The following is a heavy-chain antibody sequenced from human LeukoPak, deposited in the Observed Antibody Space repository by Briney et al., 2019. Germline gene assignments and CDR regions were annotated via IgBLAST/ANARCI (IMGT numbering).Heavy chain of an antibody. CDR2: IYSVGST. D-gene: IGHD6-13*01. CDR1: GVTVSSNY. Sequence: GEALRLSCAVSGVTVSSNYMSWIRQAPGKGLEWISVIYSVGSTYYADSVKGRFTISRDNSNNTLYLNMNSLRAENTAVYYCARDRAAAVWFDTWGQGTLVTVSS. V-gene: IGHV3-66*01. CDR3: ARDRAAAVWFDT. J-gene: IGHJ5*02.